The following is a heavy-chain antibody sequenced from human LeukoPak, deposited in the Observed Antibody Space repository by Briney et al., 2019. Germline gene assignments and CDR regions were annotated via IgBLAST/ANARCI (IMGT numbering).Heavy chain of an antibody. CDR3: ARDRGGVTMIRGVLSGN. CDR1: GFIFSSYS. CDR2: ISSSSSYI. D-gene: IGHD3-10*01. J-gene: IGHJ4*02. V-gene: IGHV3-21*01. Sequence: PGGSLRLSCAASGFIFSSYSMNWVRQAPGKGLEWVSSISSSSSYIYYADSVKGRFTISRDNVKNSLYLQMNSLRAEDTAVYYCARDRGGVTMIRGVLSGNWGQGTLVTVSS.